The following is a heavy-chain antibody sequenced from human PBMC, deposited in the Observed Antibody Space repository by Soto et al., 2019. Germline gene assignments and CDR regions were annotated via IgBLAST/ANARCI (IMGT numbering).Heavy chain of an antibody. CDR1: GFSLTTSGVG. CDR2: IYWDDDK. V-gene: IGHV2-5*02. D-gene: IGHD3-3*01. CDR3: AHRVLRTVFGLVTTTAIYFYF. Sequence: QITLNESGPTPVKPRQPLTLTCTFSGFSLTTSGVGVGWIRQSPGKAPEWLALIYWDDDKRYSPSLKSRLTITKDTSKNQVVLTMADLDPADTATYYCAHRVLRTVFGLVTTTAIYFYFWGQGTPVAVSS. J-gene: IGHJ4*02.